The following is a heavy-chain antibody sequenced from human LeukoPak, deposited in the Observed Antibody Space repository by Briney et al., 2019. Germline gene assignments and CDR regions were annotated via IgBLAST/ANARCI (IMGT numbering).Heavy chain of an antibody. V-gene: IGHV4-59*01. CDR2: IYYSGNT. J-gene: IGHJ5*02. Sequence: PSETLSLTCTVSGGSISTYYWGWIRQPPGKGLEWIGHIYYSGNTRYNPSLKSRVTISVDTSKNQFSLKVSSVTAADTAVYYCARVQGQQLVEWFDPWGQGTLVTVSS. CDR1: GGSISTYY. D-gene: IGHD6-13*01. CDR3: ARVQGQQLVEWFDP.